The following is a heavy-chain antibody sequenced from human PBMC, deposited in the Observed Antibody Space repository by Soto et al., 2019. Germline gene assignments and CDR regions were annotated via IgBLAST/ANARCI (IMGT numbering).Heavy chain of an antibody. Sequence: TCAVYGGCVSRCCCNCIKQHPGKGLQWIGYIYYSGSTNYNPSLKSRVTISVDTSKNQFSLKLSSVTAADTAVYYRARYSGRLDPGAQEPLVPSPQ. CDR1: GGCVSRCC. CDR2: IYYSGST. V-gene: IGHV4-59*02. D-gene: IGHD2-21*01. CDR3: ARYSGRLDP. J-gene: IGHJ5*02.